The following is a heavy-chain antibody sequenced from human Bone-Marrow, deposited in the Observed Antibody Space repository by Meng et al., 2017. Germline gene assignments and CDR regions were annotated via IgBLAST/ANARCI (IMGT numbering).Heavy chain of an antibody. CDR2: IKQDGSEK. CDR1: GFTFSSYW. V-gene: IGHV3-7*01. J-gene: IGHJ5*02. Sequence: GGSLRLSCAASGFTFSSYWMSWVRQAPGKGLEWVANIKQDGSEKYYVDSMKGRFTISRDNAKNSLYLQMNSLRAEDTPVYYCARWKLRGAFDPWGQGTLVTVSS. D-gene: IGHD1-26*01. CDR3: ARWKLRGAFDP.